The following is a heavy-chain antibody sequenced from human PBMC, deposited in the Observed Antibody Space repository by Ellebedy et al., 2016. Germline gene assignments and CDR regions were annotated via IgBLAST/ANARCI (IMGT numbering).Heavy chain of an antibody. CDR2: VNTFSGNT. J-gene: IGHJ4*02. V-gene: IGHV1-18*04. Sequence: ASVKVSXKASVYTFTTFSITWVRQVPGQGLEWMGFVNTFSGNTKFAQKFQGRVSMTTDSSTHTAYMDLRSLRSDDTAVYYCSAMGYVSGWYVGYWGQGTLVTVYS. CDR1: VYTFTTFS. CDR3: SAMGYVSGWYVGY. D-gene: IGHD6-19*01.